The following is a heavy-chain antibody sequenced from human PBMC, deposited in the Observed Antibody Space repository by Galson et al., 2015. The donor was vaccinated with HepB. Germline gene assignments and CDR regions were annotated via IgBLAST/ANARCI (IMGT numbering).Heavy chain of an antibody. CDR3: ARDRHDYGGNSVYFQH. CDR1: GGTFSSYA. V-gene: IGHV1-69*06. Sequence: SVKVSCKASGGTFSSYAISWVRQAPGQGLEWMGGIIPIFGTANYAQKFQGRVTITADKSTSTAYMELSSLRSEDTAVYYCARDRHDYGGNSVYFQHWGQGTLVTVSS. CDR2: IIPIFGTA. D-gene: IGHD4-23*01. J-gene: IGHJ1*01.